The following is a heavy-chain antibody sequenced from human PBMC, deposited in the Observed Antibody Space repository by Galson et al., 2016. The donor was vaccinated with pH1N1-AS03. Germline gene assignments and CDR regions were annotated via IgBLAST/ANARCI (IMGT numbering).Heavy chain of an antibody. CDR3: ARWGLELPLDY. CDR1: GVSISSSSYY. V-gene: IGHV4-61*02. D-gene: IGHD1-7*01. J-gene: IGHJ4*02. CDR2: IYTRGSP. Sequence: TLSLTCTVSGVSISSSSYYWSWIRQPAGKGLEWIGRIYTRGSPNYNPSLKRRVTISLDTSKSQFSLKLSSVTAADTAVYYCARWGLELPLDYWGQGTLVTVSS.